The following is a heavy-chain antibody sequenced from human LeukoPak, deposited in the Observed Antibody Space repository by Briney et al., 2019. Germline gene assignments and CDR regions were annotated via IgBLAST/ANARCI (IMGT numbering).Heavy chain of an antibody. CDR2: IYYSGST. V-gene: IGHV4-31*03. J-gene: IGHJ4*02. Sequence: PSETLSLTCTVSGGSISSGGYYWSWIRQHPGKGLEWIGYIYYSGSTYYNPSLKSRVTISVDTSKNQFSLKLSSVTAADTAVYYCARLYYYDGSYLDYWGQGTLVTVSS. D-gene: IGHD3-22*01. CDR1: GGSISSGGYY. CDR3: ARLYYYDGSYLDY.